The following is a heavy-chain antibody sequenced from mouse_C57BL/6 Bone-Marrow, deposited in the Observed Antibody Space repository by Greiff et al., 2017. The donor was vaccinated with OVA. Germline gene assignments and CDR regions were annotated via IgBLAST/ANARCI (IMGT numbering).Heavy chain of an antibody. CDR3: ARDYYEAMDY. Sequence: VQLQQPGAELVRPGTSVKLSCKASGYTFTSYWMHWVKQRPGQGLEWIGVIDPSDSYTNYNQKFKGKATLTVDTSSSTAYMQLSSLTSEDSAVYYCARDYYEAMDYWGQGTSVTVSS. J-gene: IGHJ4*01. D-gene: IGHD1-1*01. CDR2: IDPSDSYT. CDR1: GYTFTSYW. V-gene: IGHV1-59*01.